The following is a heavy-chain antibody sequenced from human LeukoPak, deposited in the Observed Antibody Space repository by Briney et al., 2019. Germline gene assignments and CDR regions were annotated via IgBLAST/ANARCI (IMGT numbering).Heavy chain of an antibody. CDR3: ARDLFNQYLVLPFYH. D-gene: IGHD6-13*01. CDR2: ISPSSSTI. V-gene: IGHV3-48*02. J-gene: IGHJ4*02. Sequence: PGGSLRLSCAASGFTFSSYSMNWVRQAPGKGLEWVSYISPSSSTIYYADSVKGRFTISRDNAKNSLYLQMNSLRDEDTAVYYCARDLFNQYLVLPFYHWGQGTLVTVSS. CDR1: GFTFSSYS.